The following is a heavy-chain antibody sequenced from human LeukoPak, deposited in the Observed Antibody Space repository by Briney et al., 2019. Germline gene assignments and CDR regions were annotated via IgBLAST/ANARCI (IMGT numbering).Heavy chain of an antibody. J-gene: IGHJ4*02. CDR1: GFTFSNAW. Sequence: PGGSLRLSCATSGFTFSNAWMSWVRQAPGKGLQWVGRIKSKTERGTTDYAAPVKGRFTISRDDSKNTLYLQMNSLKTEDTAVYYCTTLLGPYYDILTGFYKYSFDYWGQGTLVTVSS. CDR2: IKSKTERGTT. V-gene: IGHV3-15*01. D-gene: IGHD3-9*01. CDR3: TTLLGPYYDILTGFYKYSFDY.